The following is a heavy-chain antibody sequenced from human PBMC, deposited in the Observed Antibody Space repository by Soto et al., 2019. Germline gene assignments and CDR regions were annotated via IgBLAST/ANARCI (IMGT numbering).Heavy chain of an antibody. Sequence: QLQLQESGPGLVKPSETLSLTCTVSGGSISSFNYFWGWIRQPPGKGLAWIGSLYYSGNTYYNPSLQRRFTISGDTSKKPCTLPLRSVTAADTAVYYGANGGGSTFNWFGPWGQGTLVTDSP. V-gene: IGHV4-39*01. J-gene: IGHJ5*02. D-gene: IGHD2-21*01. CDR3: ANGGGSTFNWFGP. CDR2: LYYSGNT. CDR1: GGSISSFNYF.